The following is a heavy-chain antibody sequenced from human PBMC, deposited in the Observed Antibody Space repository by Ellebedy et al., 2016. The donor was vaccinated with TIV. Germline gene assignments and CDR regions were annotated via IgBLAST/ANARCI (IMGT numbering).Heavy chain of an antibody. CDR2: ISYDGSNK. CDR1: GFSFSTYA. Sequence: GESLKISXAVSGFSFSTYAMHWVRQAPGKGLEWVAVISYDGSNKYYADSVKGRFTISRDNSKNTMYLQMNSLRVEDTAVYYCAAAAGAGDDAFDIWGQGTMVTVSS. V-gene: IGHV3-30-3*01. J-gene: IGHJ3*02. D-gene: IGHD6-13*01. CDR3: AAAAGAGDDAFDI.